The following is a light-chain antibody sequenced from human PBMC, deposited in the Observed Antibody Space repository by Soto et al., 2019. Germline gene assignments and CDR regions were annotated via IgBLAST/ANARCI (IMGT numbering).Light chain of an antibody. J-gene: IGKJ3*01. CDR1: QGISSY. V-gene: IGKV1-9*01. CDR3: QQLNSYPRVT. CDR2: AAS. Sequence: DIQLTQSPSFLSASVGDRVTITCRASQGISSYLSWYQQKPGKAPKLLIYAASTLQSGVPSRFSGSGSGTEFTLTISSLQPEDFATYYCQQLNSYPRVTFGPGTRWIS.